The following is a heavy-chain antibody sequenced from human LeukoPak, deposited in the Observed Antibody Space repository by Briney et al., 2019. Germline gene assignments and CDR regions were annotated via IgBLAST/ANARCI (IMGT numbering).Heavy chain of an antibody. CDR3: ARLDYGDYEAFDI. J-gene: IGHJ3*02. CDR1: GVSISSGDHN. Sequence: SETLSLTCTVSGVSISSGDHNWSWIRQHPGKGLEWIGYISYTGSPDYNPSLRSRLTISLDTSQNQFSLRLSSVTAADTAVYCCARLDYGDYEAFDIWGQGTMVTVSS. CDR2: ISYTGSP. D-gene: IGHD4-17*01. V-gene: IGHV4-31*03.